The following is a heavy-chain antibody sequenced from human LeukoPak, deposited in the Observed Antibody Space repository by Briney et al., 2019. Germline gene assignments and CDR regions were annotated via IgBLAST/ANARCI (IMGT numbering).Heavy chain of an antibody. Sequence: GSLRLSCAASGFTFSSYGMHWVRQAPGKGLEWVAVIWYDGSNKYYADSVKGRFTISRDNSKNTLYLQMNSLRSEDAAVYYCATGPGYSSGWYVWGISGYWGQGTLVTVSS. D-gene: IGHD6-19*01. CDR3: ATGPGYSSGWYVWGISGY. J-gene: IGHJ4*02. CDR1: GFTFSSYG. CDR2: IWYDGSNK. V-gene: IGHV3-30*02.